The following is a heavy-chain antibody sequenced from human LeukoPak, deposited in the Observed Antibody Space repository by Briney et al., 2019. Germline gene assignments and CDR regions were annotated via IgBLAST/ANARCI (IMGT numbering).Heavy chain of an antibody. D-gene: IGHD3-10*01. J-gene: IGHJ4*02. CDR3: ARHSPVYYDFDY. CDR1: GGSISSYY. CDR2: IHYSGST. V-gene: IGHV4-59*08. Sequence: PSETLSLTCTVFGGSISSYYWSWIRQPPGKGLEWIGYIHYSGSTNYNPSLKSRVTISVDTSKNQLSLKLSSATAADTAVYYCARHSPVYYDFDYWGQGTLVTVSS.